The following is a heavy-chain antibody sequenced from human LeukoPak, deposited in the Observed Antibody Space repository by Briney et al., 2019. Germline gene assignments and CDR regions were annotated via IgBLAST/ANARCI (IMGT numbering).Heavy chain of an antibody. CDR2: ISGSGGST. D-gene: IGHD1-20*01. CDR3: AKKTSITGTTGNLGY. CDR1: GFTFSSYA. V-gene: IGHV3-23*01. J-gene: IGHJ4*02. Sequence: GGSLRLSCAASGFTFSSYAMSWVRQAPGKGLERVSAISGSGGSTYYADSVKGRFTISRDNSKNTLYLQMNSLRAEDTAVYYCAKKTSITGTTGNLGYWGQGTLVAVSS.